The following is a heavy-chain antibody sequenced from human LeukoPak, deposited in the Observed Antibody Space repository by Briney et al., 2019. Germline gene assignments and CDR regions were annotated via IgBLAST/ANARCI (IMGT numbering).Heavy chain of an antibody. V-gene: IGHV4-4*02. D-gene: IGHD3-22*01. Sequence: PSGTLSLTCAVSGGSISSSNWWSWVRQPPGKGLEWIWEIYHSGSTNYNPSLKSRVTISVDKSKNQFSLKLSSVTAADTAVYYCAREVYDSSGYYILGVDYWGQGTLVTVSS. CDR3: AREVYDSSGYYILGVDY. CDR1: GGSISSSNW. CDR2: IYHSGST. J-gene: IGHJ4*02.